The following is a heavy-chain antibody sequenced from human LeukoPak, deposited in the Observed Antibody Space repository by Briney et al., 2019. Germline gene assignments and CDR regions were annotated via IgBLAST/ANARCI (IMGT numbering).Heavy chain of an antibody. V-gene: IGHV3-48*02. D-gene: IGHD1-26*01. J-gene: IGHJ4*02. Sequence: GGSLRLSCAASGFTFTSTSMNWVRQAPGKGLEWISYISSSSRTVHYADSVKGRFTISRDNAKNSLYLQLNSLRDEDTAVYYCARARDGSYDYWGQGTLVTVSS. CDR2: ISSSSRTV. CDR3: ARARDGSYDY. CDR1: GFTFTSTS.